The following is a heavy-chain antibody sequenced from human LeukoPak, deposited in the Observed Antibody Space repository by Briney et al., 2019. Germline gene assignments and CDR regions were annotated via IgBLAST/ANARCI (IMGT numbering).Heavy chain of an antibody. Sequence: GRYLTLYCAASGFTFSSYGMHWVRQAPGKGLEWVAVIWYDGSNKYYADSVKGRFTISRDNSKNTLYLQMNSLRAEDTAVYYCARDRGYEGAFDIWGQGTMVTVSS. CDR1: GFTFSSYG. CDR3: ARDRGYEGAFDI. J-gene: IGHJ3*02. D-gene: IGHD5-12*01. V-gene: IGHV3-33*01. CDR2: IWYDGSNK.